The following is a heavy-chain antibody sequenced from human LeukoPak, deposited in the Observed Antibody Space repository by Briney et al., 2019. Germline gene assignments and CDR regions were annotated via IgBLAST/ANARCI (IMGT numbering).Heavy chain of an antibody. CDR1: GFTFSSYW. CDR2: INTDGSST. Sequence: GGFLRLSCAASGFTFSSYWMHWVRQAPGKGLVWVSRINTDGSSTSYADSVKGRFTISRDNSKNTLYLQMNSLRAEDTAVYYCARDAYSSSSGRAFDIWGQGTMVTVSS. V-gene: IGHV3-74*01. J-gene: IGHJ3*02. D-gene: IGHD6-6*01. CDR3: ARDAYSSSSGRAFDI.